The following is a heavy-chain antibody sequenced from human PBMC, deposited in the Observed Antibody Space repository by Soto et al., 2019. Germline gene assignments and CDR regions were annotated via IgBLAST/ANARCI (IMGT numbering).Heavy chain of an antibody. CDR2: IGTGNGYT. J-gene: IGHJ4*02. Sequence: VKVSCKASGYTFTDYAIHWVRQAPGHGLEWMGWIGTGNGYTKFSQKFLDRVTITTDTSATTAYLELTSLRSEDTAVYYCAKGSRMWTPDFWGQGTLVTVSS. D-gene: IGHD2-21*01. CDR1: GYTFTDYA. CDR3: AKGSRMWTPDF. V-gene: IGHV1-3*04.